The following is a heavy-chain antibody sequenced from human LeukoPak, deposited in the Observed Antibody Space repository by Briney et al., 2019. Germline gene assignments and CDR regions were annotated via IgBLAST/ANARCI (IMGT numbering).Heavy chain of an antibody. D-gene: IGHD3-22*01. CDR2: ISRSGSTI. J-gene: IGHJ4*02. V-gene: IGHV3-48*03. CDR1: GFTFSSYE. Sequence: PGGSLRLSCAASGFTFSSYEMNWVRQAPGKGLEWVSYISRSGSTIYYADSVKGRFTISRDNAKNSLYLQMNSLRAEDTAVYYCAVIVVVITTTDHFDYWGQGTLVTVSS. CDR3: AVIVVVITTTDHFDY.